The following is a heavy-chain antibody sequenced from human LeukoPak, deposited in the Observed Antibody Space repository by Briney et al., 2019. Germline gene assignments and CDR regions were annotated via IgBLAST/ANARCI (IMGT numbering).Heavy chain of an antibody. CDR2: IIPIFGTA. D-gene: IGHD3-10*01. CDR3: ARDPPQGLLWFGESENWFDP. J-gene: IGHJ5*02. Sequence: ASVKVSCKASGGTFSSYAISWVRQAPGQGLEWMGGIIPIFGTANYAQKFQGRVTITEDESTSTAYMELSSLRSEDTAVYYCARDPPQGLLWFGESENWFDPWGQGTLVTVSS. CDR1: GGTFSSYA. V-gene: IGHV1-69*13.